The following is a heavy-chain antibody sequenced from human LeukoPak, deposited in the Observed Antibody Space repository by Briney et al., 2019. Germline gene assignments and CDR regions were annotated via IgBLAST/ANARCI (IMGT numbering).Heavy chain of an antibody. CDR3: ARESHDYGTFDY. D-gene: IGHD4-17*01. CDR2: IYSGGSA. CDR1: GFTVSSNY. Sequence: GGSLRLSCAASGFTVSSNYMSWVRQAPGKGLEWVSVIYSGGSAYYADSVKGRFTISRDNSKNTLYLQMNSLRAEDTAVYYCARESHDYGTFDYWGQGTLVTVPS. V-gene: IGHV3-53*01. J-gene: IGHJ4*02.